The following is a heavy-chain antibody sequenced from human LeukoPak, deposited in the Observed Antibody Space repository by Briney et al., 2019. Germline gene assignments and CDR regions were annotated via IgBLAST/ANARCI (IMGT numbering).Heavy chain of an antibody. CDR1: GGSISSYY. D-gene: IGHD6-6*01. V-gene: IGHV4-59*08. J-gene: IGHJ4*02. CDR2: IFYTGST. Sequence: SETLSLTCTVSGGSISSYYWSWIRQPPGKGLEWIGYIFYTGSTNYNPSLKSRVTISLDTSKKQFSLKLSSVTAADAAVYYCARHAASWSSSPTDYWGQGTLVTVSS. CDR3: ARHAASWSSSPTDY.